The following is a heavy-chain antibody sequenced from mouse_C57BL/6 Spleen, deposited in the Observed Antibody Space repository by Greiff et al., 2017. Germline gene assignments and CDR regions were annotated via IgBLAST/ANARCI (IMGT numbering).Heavy chain of an antibody. CDR3: ARPHYYGSSYYYAMDY. Sequence: QVQLKESGPGILQPSQTLSLTCSFSGFSLSTFGMGVGWIRQPSGKGLEWLAHIWWDDDKYYNPALKSRLTISKDTSKNQVFLKIANVDTADTATYYCARPHYYGSSYYYAMDYWGQGTSVTVSS. J-gene: IGHJ4*01. V-gene: IGHV8-8*01. D-gene: IGHD1-1*01. CDR2: IWWDDDK. CDR1: GFSLSTFGMG.